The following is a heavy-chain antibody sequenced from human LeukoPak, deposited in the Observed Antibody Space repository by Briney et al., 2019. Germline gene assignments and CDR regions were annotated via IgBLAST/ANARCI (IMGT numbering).Heavy chain of an antibody. D-gene: IGHD5-12*01. CDR2: IYYSGST. J-gene: IGHJ4*02. CDR1: GGSISSYY. Sequence: SETLSLTCTVSGGSISSYYWSWLRQPPGQGLGWIGYIYYSGSTNYNPSLKSPVTISVDTSKNQFSLKLSSVTAADTAVYYCARDGRGYSGYVPFDYWGQGTLVTVSS. V-gene: IGHV4-59*01. CDR3: ARDGRGYSGYVPFDY.